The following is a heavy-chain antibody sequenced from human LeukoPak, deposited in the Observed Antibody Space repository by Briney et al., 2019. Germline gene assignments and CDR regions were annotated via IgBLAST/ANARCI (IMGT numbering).Heavy chain of an antibody. V-gene: IGHV3-7*01. Sequence: PGGSLRLSCAASGFTFSSYWRSWVRPAPGKGLEWVANIKQDGSEKYYVESVKGRFTISRDNAKNSLYLQMNSLRAEDTAVYYCARDRDLDGDYYYYGMDVWGQGTTVTVSS. CDR1: GFTFSSYW. D-gene: IGHD4-17*01. CDR2: IKQDGSEK. CDR3: ARDRDLDGDYYYYGMDV. J-gene: IGHJ6*02.